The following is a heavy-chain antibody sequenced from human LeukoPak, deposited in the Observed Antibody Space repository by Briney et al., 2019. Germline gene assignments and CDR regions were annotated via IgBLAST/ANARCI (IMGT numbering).Heavy chain of an antibody. Sequence: GGSLRLSCAASGFTFRSYAMSWVRQAAGKGLEWVSGISGSGGSTYYADSVKGRFTISRDNSKNTLYLQMNSLRAEDTAVYYCAREKEGYCSRTSCYLDYYYYYMDVWGKGTTVTISS. CDR3: AREKEGYCSRTSCYLDYYYYYMDV. CDR2: ISGSGGST. V-gene: IGHV3-23*01. D-gene: IGHD2-2*01. J-gene: IGHJ6*03. CDR1: GFTFRSYA.